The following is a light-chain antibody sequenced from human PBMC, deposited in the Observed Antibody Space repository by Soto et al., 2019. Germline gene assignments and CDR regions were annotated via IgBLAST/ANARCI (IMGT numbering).Light chain of an antibody. CDR1: QDISND. CDR3: QQYDDLPYT. V-gene: IGKV1-33*01. Sequence: DIQMTQSPSSLSASVGDRVTVTCQASQDISNDLNWYQQKPGKAPKLLIYDASNLETGVPSRFSGSGSGTDFTFTISSLQAEDLATYYCQQYDDLPYTFGQGTKLDIK. CDR2: DAS. J-gene: IGKJ2*01.